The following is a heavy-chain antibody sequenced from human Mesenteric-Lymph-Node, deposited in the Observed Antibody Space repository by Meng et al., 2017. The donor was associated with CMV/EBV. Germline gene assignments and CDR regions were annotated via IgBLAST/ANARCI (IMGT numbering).Heavy chain of an antibody. V-gene: IGHV1-69*05. CDR3: ARDVYDFWSGYIPRETGGGYYYYGIDV. CDR1: GGTFSSYA. CDR2: IIPIFGTA. D-gene: IGHD3-3*01. Sequence: SVKVSCKASGGTFSSYAISWVRQAPGQGLEWMGGIIPIFGTANYAQKFKGRVTITTDESTSTAYMELSSLRSEDTAVYYCARDVYDFWSGYIPRETGGGYYYYGIDVWGQGTTVTVSS. J-gene: IGHJ6*02.